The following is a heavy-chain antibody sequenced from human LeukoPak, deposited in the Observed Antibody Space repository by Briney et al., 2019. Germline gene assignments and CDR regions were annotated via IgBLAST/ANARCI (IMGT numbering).Heavy chain of an antibody. CDR3: ARSAYHSSGWIS. CDR1: GGSFSGYY. V-gene: IGHV4-34*01. CDR2: INHSGST. D-gene: IGHD6-19*01. J-gene: IGHJ4*02. Sequence: SETLSLTCAVYGGSFSGYYWSWIRQPTGKGLEWIGEINHSGSTNYNPSLKSRVTISVDTSKNQFSLKLSSVTAADTAVYYCARSAYHSSGWISWGQGTLVTVSS.